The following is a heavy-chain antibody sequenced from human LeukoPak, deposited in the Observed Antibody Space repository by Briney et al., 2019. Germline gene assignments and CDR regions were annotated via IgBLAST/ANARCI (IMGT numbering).Heavy chain of an antibody. CDR2: INTNTGNP. D-gene: IGHD3-16*01. CDR1: GYTFTSYA. CDR3: AREEYYDYVWGSPPNFDY. Sequence: ASVKVSCKASGYTFTSYAMHWVRQAPGQGLEWMGWINTNTGNPTYAQGFTGRFVFSLDTSVSTAYLQISSLKAEDTAVYYCAREEYYDYVWGSPPNFDYWGQGTLVTVSS. J-gene: IGHJ4*02. V-gene: IGHV7-4-1*02.